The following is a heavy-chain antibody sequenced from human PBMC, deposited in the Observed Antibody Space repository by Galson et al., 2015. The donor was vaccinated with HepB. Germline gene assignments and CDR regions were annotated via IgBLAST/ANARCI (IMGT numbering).Heavy chain of an antibody. CDR1: GFTFSTSP. J-gene: IGHJ4*02. D-gene: IGHD3-10*01. CDR3: VKAVLSGSGSYYDY. V-gene: IGHV3-64D*06. Sequence: SLRLSCAASGFTFSTSPMHWVRQTPGKGLEYVSAISSDGGSTYYADSVKGRFTISRENSKNTLYFQMSSLRAEDTAVYYCVKAVLSGSGSYYDYWGQGTLSSSPQ. CDR2: ISSDGGST.